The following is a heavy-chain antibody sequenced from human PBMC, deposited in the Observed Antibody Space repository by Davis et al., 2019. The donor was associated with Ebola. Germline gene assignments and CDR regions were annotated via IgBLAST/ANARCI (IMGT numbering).Heavy chain of an antibody. J-gene: IGHJ6*04. V-gene: IGHV1-69*13. Sequence: AASVKVSCKASGYTFTSYGISWVRQAPGQGLEWMGGIIPVFRTANYAQKFQGRVTITADESTRTAYMELNGLRSEDTAVYYCARRPMVRVKNYYYYYGMDVWGKGTTVTVSS. CDR3: ARRPMVRVKNYYYYYGMDV. CDR2: IIPVFRTA. CDR1: GYTFTSYG. D-gene: IGHD3-10*01.